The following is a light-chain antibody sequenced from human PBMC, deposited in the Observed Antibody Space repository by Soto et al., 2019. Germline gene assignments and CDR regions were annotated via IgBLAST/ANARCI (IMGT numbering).Light chain of an antibody. CDR3: QQYNNWPLLT. CDR2: GAS. CDR1: QSVSSN. J-gene: IGKJ4*01. Sequence: EIVMTQSPATLSVSPGERATLSCRASQSVSSNLARYQQKPGQAPRLLIYGASTRATGIPARFSGSGSGTEFNLNISSLQAEDFAVYYCQQYNNWPLLTFGGGTKVEIK. V-gene: IGKV3-15*01.